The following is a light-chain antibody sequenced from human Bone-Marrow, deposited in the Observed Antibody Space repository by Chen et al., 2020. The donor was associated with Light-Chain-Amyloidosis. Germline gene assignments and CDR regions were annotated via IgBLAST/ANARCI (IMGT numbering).Light chain of an antibody. J-gene: IGKJ2*01. V-gene: IGKV1-33*01. CDR1: QDISNY. Sequence: DIQMTQSPSSLSASVGDRVTITCQASQDISNYLNWYQQKPGKAPKLLIHYASNLETGVPSRFRGGGSGTDFTLTISSLQPEDFATYDCQKYDDLPPYTFGPGTKLEMK. CDR3: QKYDDLPPYT. CDR2: YAS.